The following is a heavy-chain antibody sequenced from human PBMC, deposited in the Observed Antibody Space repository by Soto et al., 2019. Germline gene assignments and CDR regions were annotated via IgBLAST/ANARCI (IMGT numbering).Heavy chain of an antibody. CDR1: GYNFTSYG. Sequence: QVQLVQSGAEVKKPGASVKVSCKASGYNFTSYGISWVRQAPGQGHEWMGWISAYNGNTNYAQKLQGRVTLTTDTATSTAYMELRSLSSDDTAVYYGARAGEYSSSSGFYYWGQGTLVTVSS. J-gene: IGHJ4*02. CDR2: ISAYNGNT. D-gene: IGHD6-6*01. V-gene: IGHV1-18*04. CDR3: ARAGEYSSSSGFYY.